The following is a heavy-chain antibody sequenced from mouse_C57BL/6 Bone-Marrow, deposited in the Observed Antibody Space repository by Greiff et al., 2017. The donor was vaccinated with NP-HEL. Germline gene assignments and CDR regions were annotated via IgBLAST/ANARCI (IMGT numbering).Heavy chain of an antibody. D-gene: IGHD2-2*01. J-gene: IGHJ2*01. V-gene: IGHV1-62-2*01. CDR1: GYTFTEYT. CDR2: FYPGSGSI. Sequence: QVQLKESGAELVQPGASVKLSCKASGYTFTEYTIHWVKQRSGQGLEWIGWFYPGSGSIKYNEKFKDKATLTADKSSSTVYRELSRLTSEDSAVYFGARHGRVYGYGDYFDYWGQGTTLTVSS. CDR3: ARHGRVYGYGDYFDY.